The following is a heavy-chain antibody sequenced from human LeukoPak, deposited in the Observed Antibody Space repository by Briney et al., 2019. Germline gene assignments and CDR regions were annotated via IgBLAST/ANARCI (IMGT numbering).Heavy chain of an antibody. CDR3: ARDRYCSSTSCPTYYYYYMDV. CDR2: IYTSGST. V-gene: IGHV4-61*02. J-gene: IGHJ6*03. Sequence: SETLSLTCTVSGGSISSGSYYWSWIRQPAGKGLEWIGRIYTSGSTNYNPSLKSRVTISVDTSKNQFSLKLSSVTAADTAVYYCARDRYCSSTSCPTYYYYYMDVWGKGTTVTVSS. CDR1: GGSISSGSYY. D-gene: IGHD2-2*01.